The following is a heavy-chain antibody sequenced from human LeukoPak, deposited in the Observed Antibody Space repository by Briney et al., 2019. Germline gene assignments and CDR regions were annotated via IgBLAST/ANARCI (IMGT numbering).Heavy chain of an antibody. Sequence: SETLSLSCGVYGGSFNGYYWGWIRQPPGKGLEWIGEISHSGNTNYNPSLKSRVTMSVGMSTKQLSLRLSSVTAADTAVYYCARCLIVTVAARGYRCYMDVWGNGTTVAVSS. CDR3: ARCLIVTVAARGYRCYMDV. CDR1: GGSFNGYY. V-gene: IGHV4-34*01. D-gene: IGHD2-21*02. J-gene: IGHJ6*03. CDR2: ISHSGNT.